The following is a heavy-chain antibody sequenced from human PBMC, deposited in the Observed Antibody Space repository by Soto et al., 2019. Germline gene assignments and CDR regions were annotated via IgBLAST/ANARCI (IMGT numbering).Heavy chain of an antibody. V-gene: IGHV4-59*08. CDR1: GGSISSYN. CDR2: SYYSGST. J-gene: IGHJ1*01. CDR3: VGLTANAEYFQH. Sequence: QVQLQESGPGLVKPSETLSLTCTVSGGSISSYNWSWIRQPPGKGLEWIGYSYYSGSTNYNPSLKSRVTISVDSSKNQFSLKLSSVSAADTAVYYCVGLTANAEYFQHWGQGTLVTVSS.